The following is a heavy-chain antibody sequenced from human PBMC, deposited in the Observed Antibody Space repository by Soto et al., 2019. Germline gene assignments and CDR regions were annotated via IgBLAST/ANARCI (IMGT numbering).Heavy chain of an antibody. CDR2: MNPNSGNT. CDR3: AREPPDGTWFAP. Sequence: GASVKVSCKASGYTFTSYDINWVRQATGQGLEWMGWMNPNSGNTGYAQKFQGRVTMTRNTSISTAYMELSSLRSEDTAVYYCAREPPDGTWFAPWGQGTLVTVS. CDR1: GYTFTSYD. V-gene: IGHV1-8*01. J-gene: IGHJ5*02.